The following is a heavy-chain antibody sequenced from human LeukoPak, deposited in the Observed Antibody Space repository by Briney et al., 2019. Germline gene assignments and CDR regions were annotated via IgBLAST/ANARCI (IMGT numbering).Heavy chain of an antibody. Sequence: PSETLSLTCTVSGGSISSHCWSWIRQPPGKGLEWIGYIYYSGSTNYNPSLKSRVTISVDTSKNQFSLKLSSVTAADTAVYYCARLGLRGSFDYWGQGTLVTVSS. V-gene: IGHV4-59*11. J-gene: IGHJ4*02. D-gene: IGHD1-26*01. CDR3: ARLGLRGSFDY. CDR2: IYYSGST. CDR1: GGSISSHC.